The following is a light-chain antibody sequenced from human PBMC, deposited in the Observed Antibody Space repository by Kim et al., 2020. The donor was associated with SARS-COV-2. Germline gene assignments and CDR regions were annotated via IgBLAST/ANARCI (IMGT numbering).Light chain of an antibody. CDR1: RLRSYY. CDR2: GKN. Sequence: VALGQTVRLTCQGDRLRSYYASWNQQKPGQAPVLVIYGKNNRPSGIPDRFSGSSSGNTASLTITGAQAEDEADYYCQSRDSSDKVVFGGGTQLTVL. J-gene: IGLJ2*01. CDR3: QSRDSSDKVV. V-gene: IGLV3-19*01.